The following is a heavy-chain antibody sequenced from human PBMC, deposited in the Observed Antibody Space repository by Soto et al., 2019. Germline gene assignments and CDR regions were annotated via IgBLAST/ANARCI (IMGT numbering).Heavy chain of an antibody. CDR3: ARETLSFGSALDV. Sequence: PGGSLRLSCAASGFRFDDYNIHWVRQAPGKGLEWVSLITWNGDNTYYADSVKGRFTISRDGTTESVSLQMTSLKREDTGLYYCARETLSFGSALDVWGQGTMVTVSS. CDR2: ITWNGDNT. J-gene: IGHJ6*02. CDR1: GFRFDDYN. V-gene: IGHV3-43*01. D-gene: IGHD3-3*01.